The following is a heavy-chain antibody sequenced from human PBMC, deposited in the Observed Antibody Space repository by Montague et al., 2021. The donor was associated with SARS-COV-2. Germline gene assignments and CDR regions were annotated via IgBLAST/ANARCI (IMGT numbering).Heavy chain of an antibody. CDR2: ISYDGSNK. CDR3: ARDEVTMVRGVTSFDY. D-gene: IGHD3-10*01. J-gene: IGHJ4*02. V-gene: IGHV3-30-3*01. Sequence: SLRLSCAASGFTFSSYAMHWVRQAPGKGLEWVAVISYDGSNKYYADSVKGRFTISRDNSKNTPYLQMNSLRAEDTAVYYCARDEVTMVRGVTSFDYWGQGTLVTVSS. CDR1: GFTFSSYA.